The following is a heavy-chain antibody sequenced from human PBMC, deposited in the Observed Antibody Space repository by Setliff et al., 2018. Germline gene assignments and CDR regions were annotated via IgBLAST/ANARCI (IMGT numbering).Heavy chain of an antibody. D-gene: IGHD5-18*01. CDR3: ARSPGWIPWFDS. V-gene: IGHV3-21*01. CDR2: ISSSSSYI. CDR1: GFTFSDHY. J-gene: IGHJ5*01. Sequence: PGGSLRLSCAASGFTFSDHYMDWVRQAPGKGLEWVSSISSSSSYIYYADSVQGRFTISRDNAKNSLYLQMDSLRAEDTAVYFCARSPGWIPWFDSWGQGTLVTVSS.